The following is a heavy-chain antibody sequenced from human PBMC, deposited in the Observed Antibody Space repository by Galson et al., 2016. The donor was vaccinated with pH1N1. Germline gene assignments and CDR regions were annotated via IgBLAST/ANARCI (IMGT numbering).Heavy chain of an antibody. CDR3: ARVNTYDSSGYYPFDY. CDR1: EYTFIGYY. Sequence: SVKVSCKASEYTFIGYYIHWMRRAPGHGLAWMGRINPNNGDTHYAQNFQGRVTMTRDTSISTAYMELTSLRSDDTAVYYCARVNTYDSSGYYPFDYWGQGTQVTVSS. CDR2: INPNNGDT. D-gene: IGHD3-22*01. J-gene: IGHJ4*02. V-gene: IGHV1-2*06.